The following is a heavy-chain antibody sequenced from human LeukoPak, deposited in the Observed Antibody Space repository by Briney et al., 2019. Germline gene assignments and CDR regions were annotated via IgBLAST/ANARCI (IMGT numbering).Heavy chain of an antibody. Sequence: ASVKVSCKTSGYSFTDYYMHWVRQAPGQGLEWMGWINPNSGGTSSAQKFQGRVTMTRDTSITTVYMEVSWLTSDDTAIYYCARADRLDGGPFLIGPWGQGTLVTVSS. CDR3: ARADRLDGGPFLIGP. J-gene: IGHJ5*02. CDR2: INPNSGGT. CDR1: GYSFTDYY. V-gene: IGHV1-2*02. D-gene: IGHD2-21*01.